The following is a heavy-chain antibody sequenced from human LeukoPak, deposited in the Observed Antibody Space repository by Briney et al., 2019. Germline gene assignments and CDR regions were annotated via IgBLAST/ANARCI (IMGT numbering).Heavy chain of an antibody. CDR3: ARDLYDSAGFYYPFDC. V-gene: IGHV3-53*01. CDR2: IHSSGSA. J-gene: IGHJ4*02. D-gene: IGHD3-22*01. Sequence: GGSLRLSCAASGFTFDDYAMHWVRQAPGKGLEWVSVIHSSGSAYYADSVKGRFTISRDNSKNTLYLQMNSLRAEDTAVYYCARDLYDSAGFYYPFDCWGQGTLVTVSS. CDR1: GFTFDDYA.